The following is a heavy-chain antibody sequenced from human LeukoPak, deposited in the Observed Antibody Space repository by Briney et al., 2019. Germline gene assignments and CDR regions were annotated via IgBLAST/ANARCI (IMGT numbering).Heavy chain of an antibody. D-gene: IGHD2-2*01. J-gene: IGHJ4*02. V-gene: IGHV4-34*01. CDR3: ARADIVVVPAVQFDY. CDR2: INHSGST. Sequence: PSETLSLTCAVYGGSFSGYYWSWIRQPPGKGLEWIGEINHSGSTNYNPSLKSRVTISVDTYKNQFSLKLSSVTAADAAVYYCARADIVVVPAVQFDYWGQGTLVTVSS. CDR1: GGSFSGYY.